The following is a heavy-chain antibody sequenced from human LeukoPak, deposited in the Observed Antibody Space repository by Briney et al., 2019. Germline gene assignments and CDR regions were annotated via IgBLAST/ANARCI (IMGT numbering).Heavy chain of an antibody. CDR3: ARRGYCSSTSCYEYWFDP. D-gene: IGHD2-2*01. Sequence: SETLSLTCTVSGGSISSSSYYWGWIRQPPGKGLEWLGLIYYSGSTYYNPSLKSRLTISVDTSKNQFSLKLSSVTATDTAVYYCARRGYCSSTSCYEYWFDPWGQGTLVTVSS. CDR2: IYYSGST. V-gene: IGHV4-39*01. CDR1: GGSISSSSYY. J-gene: IGHJ5*02.